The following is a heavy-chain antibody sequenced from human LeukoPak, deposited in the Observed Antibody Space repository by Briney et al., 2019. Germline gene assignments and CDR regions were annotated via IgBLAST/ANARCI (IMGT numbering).Heavy chain of an antibody. D-gene: IGHD3-16*01. Sequence: GGSLRLSCAASEFTFSSYSMNWVRQAPGKGLEWVSYITNSGNSKSYADSVKGRFTISRDNTKNSLYLQMNGLRAEDTAVYYCARHYGPWGQGTLVTVSS. V-gene: IGHV3-48*01. J-gene: IGHJ4*02. CDR3: ARHYGP. CDR2: ITNSGNSK. CDR1: EFTFSSYS.